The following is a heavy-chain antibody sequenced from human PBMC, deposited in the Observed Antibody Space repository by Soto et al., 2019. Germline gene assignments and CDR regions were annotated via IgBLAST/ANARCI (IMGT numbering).Heavy chain of an antibody. CDR3: ARDRAGSGWYYFDH. J-gene: IGHJ4*02. CDR1: GFTFSSYA. V-gene: IGHV3-30-3*01. D-gene: IGHD2-15*01. CDR2: ISYDGSNK. Sequence: QVQLVESGGGVVQPGRSLRLSCAASGFTFSSYAMHWVRQAPGKGLEWVAVISYDGSNKYYADSVKGRFTISRDNSKNTLYLQMNSLRAEDTAVYYCARDRAGSGWYYFDHWGQGTLVTVSS.